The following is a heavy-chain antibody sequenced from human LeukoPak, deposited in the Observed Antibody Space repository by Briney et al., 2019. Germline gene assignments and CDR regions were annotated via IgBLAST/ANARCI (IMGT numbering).Heavy chain of an antibody. CDR1: GGSFSGYY. CDR3: ARGDCSSTSCPYNWFDP. CDR2: INHSGST. V-gene: IGHV4-34*01. Sequence: PSETLSLTCAVYGGSFSGYYWSWIRQPPGKGLEWIGEINHSGSTNYNPSLKSRVTISVVTSKNQFSLKLSSVTAADTAVYYCARGDCSSTSCPYNWFDPWGQGTLVTVSS. D-gene: IGHD2-2*01. J-gene: IGHJ5*02.